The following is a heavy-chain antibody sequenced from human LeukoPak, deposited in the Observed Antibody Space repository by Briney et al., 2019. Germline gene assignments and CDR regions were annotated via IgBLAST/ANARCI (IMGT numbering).Heavy chain of an antibody. Sequence: SETLSLTCTVSGGSTSSYYWSWIRQPPGKGLEWIGYIYYSGSTNYNPSLKSRVTISVDTSKNQFSLKLSSVTAADTAVYYCAIGGGSYHFDYWGQGTLVTVSS. D-gene: IGHD1-26*01. CDR1: GGSTSSYY. CDR2: IYYSGST. V-gene: IGHV4-59*01. CDR3: AIGGGSYHFDY. J-gene: IGHJ4*02.